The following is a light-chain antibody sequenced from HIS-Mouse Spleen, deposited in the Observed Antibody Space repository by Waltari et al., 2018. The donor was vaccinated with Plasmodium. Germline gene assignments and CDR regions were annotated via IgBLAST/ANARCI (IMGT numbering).Light chain of an antibody. CDR1: ALPKKY. J-gene: IGLJ3*02. CDR2: EDS. V-gene: IGLV3-10*01. Sequence: SYELTQPPPVSVSPGQTARITCSGDALPKKYAYWYQQKSGQAPVLVIYEDSKRPAGIPESVAGSSSGTMATLTISGAQVEDEADYYCYSTDSSGNHRVFGGGTKLTVL. CDR3: YSTDSSGNHRV.